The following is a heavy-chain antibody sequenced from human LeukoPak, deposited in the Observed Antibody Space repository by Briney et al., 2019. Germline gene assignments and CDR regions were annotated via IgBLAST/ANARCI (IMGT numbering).Heavy chain of an antibody. CDR1: GGSIGSYY. D-gene: IGHD6-19*01. J-gene: IGHJ5*02. CDR3: ARVIAVAGAYNWFDP. CDR2: IYYSGST. Sequence: PSETLSLTCTVSGGSIGSYYWSWIRQPPGKGLEWIGYIYYSGSTNYNPSLKSRVTISVDTSKNQFSLKLSSVTAADTAVYYCARVIAVAGAYNWFDPWGQGTLVTVSS. V-gene: IGHV4-59*01.